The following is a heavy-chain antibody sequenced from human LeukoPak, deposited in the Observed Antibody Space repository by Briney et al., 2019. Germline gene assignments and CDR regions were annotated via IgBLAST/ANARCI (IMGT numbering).Heavy chain of an antibody. Sequence: ASVKVSCKASGYTFTNYGIGWVRQAPGQGLEWMGWISAYNGDTNYAQKFQGRVTMTTDTSTSTAYMEVRSLRSDDTAVYYCARGPIAVVGVTALPYWGQGTLVTVSS. J-gene: IGHJ4*02. D-gene: IGHD6-13*01. V-gene: IGHV1-18*01. CDR2: ISAYNGDT. CDR1: GYTFTNYG. CDR3: ARGPIAVVGVTALPY.